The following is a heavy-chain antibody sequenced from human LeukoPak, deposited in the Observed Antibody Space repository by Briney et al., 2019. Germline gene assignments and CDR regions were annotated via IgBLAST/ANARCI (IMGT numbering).Heavy chain of an antibody. V-gene: IGHV4-39*01. J-gene: IGHJ5*01. CDR1: AGPIYSTRYY. CDR2: IYTSGST. CDR3: AAQSDYVFGFDP. Sequence: PSETLSLTCIVSAGPIYSTRYYWGWIRQPPGKGLEWIGRIYTSGSTNYNPSLKSRVTISVDTSKNQFSLKLSSVTAADTAVYYCAAQSDYVFGFDPWGQGTLVTVSS. D-gene: IGHD3-16*01.